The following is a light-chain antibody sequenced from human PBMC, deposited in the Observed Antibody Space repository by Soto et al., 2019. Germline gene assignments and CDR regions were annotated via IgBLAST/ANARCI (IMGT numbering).Light chain of an antibody. Sequence: EIVMTQSPATLSVSPGERATLSCRASQSVSSNLAWYQQKPGHAPRLLIYGASTRATGIPARFSGSGSATEFALTISSLQSEDFAVYYCQQYNTWRTFGQGTKLEIK. CDR3: QQYNTWRT. CDR1: QSVSSN. J-gene: IGKJ2*02. CDR2: GAS. V-gene: IGKV3-15*01.